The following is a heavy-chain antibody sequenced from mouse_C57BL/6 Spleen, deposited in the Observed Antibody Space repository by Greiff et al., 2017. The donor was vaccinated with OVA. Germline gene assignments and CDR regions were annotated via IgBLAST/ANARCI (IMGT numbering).Heavy chain of an antibody. CDR3: ARHGEDDYGGDYAMDY. J-gene: IGHJ4*01. V-gene: IGHV1-62-2*01. Sequence: QVQLQQSGAELVKPGASVKLSCKASGYTFTEYTIHWVKQRSGQGLEWIGWFYPGSGSIKNHEKFTDKATLTADTSSSTVYMELSRLTSEDSAVYFCARHGEDDYGGDYAMDYWGQGPSVTVSS. D-gene: IGHD2-4*01. CDR1: GYTFTEYT. CDR2: FYPGSGSI.